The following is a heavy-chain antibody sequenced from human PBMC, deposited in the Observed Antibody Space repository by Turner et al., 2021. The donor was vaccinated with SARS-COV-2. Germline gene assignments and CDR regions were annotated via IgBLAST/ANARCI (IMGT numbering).Heavy chain of an antibody. CDR2: INPSGDST. Sequence: QVQLVQSGAEVKKPGASVKVSCKVSGYTLTELSMHWVRQAPGKGLEWMGIINPSGDSTSYAQKFQGRVTMTRDTSTSTVYMELSSLRSEDTAVYYCARVGGAFDIWGQGTMVTVSS. V-gene: IGHV1-46*01. J-gene: IGHJ3*02. CDR3: ARVGGAFDI. CDR1: GYTLTELS.